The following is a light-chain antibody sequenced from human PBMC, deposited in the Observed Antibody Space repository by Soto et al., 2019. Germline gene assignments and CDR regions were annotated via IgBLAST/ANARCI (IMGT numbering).Light chain of an antibody. CDR2: KAS. CDR1: QSISSW. CDR3: QQYNSYPT. Sequence: IQMTQSPSTLSASVGDIVTITCRASQSISSWLAWYQQKPGKAPKLLIYKASSLESGVPSRFSGSGSGTEFTLTISSLQPDDFATYYCQQYNSYPTFGQGTKVDIK. V-gene: IGKV1-5*03. J-gene: IGKJ1*01.